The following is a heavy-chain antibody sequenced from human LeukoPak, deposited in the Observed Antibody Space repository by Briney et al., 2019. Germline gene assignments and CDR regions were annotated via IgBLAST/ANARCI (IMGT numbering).Heavy chain of an antibody. CDR3: ARVKDPGGYYYYYYMDV. CDR2: IYHSGST. V-gene: IGHV4-38-2*02. CDR1: GYSISSGYY. Sequence: SETLSLTCTVSGYSISSGYYWGWIRQPPGKGLEWIGSIYHSGSTYYNPSLKSRVTISVDTSKNQFSLKLSSVTAADTAVYYCARVKDPGGYYYYYYMDVWGKGTTVTVSS. D-gene: IGHD3-16*01. J-gene: IGHJ6*03.